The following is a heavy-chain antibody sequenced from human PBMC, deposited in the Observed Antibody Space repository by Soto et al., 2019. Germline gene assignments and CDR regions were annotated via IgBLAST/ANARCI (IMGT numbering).Heavy chain of an antibody. CDR1: GYTFTSYG. Sequence: ASVKVSCKASGYTFTSYGISWVRQAPGQGLEWMGWISAYNGNTNYAQKLQGRVTMTTDTSTSTAYMELRSLRSDDTAVYYCARDLYYYDSSGYSHLDYWGQGTLVTVSS. V-gene: IGHV1-18*01. CDR2: ISAYNGNT. CDR3: ARDLYYYDSSGYSHLDY. J-gene: IGHJ4*02. D-gene: IGHD3-22*01.